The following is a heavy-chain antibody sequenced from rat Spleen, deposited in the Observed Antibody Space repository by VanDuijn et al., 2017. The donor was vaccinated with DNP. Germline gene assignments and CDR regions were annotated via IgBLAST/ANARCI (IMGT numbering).Heavy chain of an antibody. V-gene: IGHV3-1*01. D-gene: IGHD1-12*03. CDR2: ISYSGTT. Sequence: EVQLQESGPGLVKPSQPLSLTCSVTGSSITSNYWGWIREFPGNKMQYIGHISYSGTTNYNPSLKSRISITRDTSKNQFFLHLNSVTTEDTATYYCARGNDGYFPNWYFDFWGPGTMVTVSS. CDR3: ARGNDGYFPNWYFDF. CDR1: GSSITSNY. J-gene: IGHJ1*01.